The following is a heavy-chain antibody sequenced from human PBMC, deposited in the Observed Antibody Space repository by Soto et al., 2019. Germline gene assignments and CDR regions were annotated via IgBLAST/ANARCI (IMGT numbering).Heavy chain of an antibody. V-gene: IGHV1-8*01. D-gene: IGHD6-6*01. Sequence: ASVKVSCKASGYTFTSYDINWVRQATGQGLEWMGWMNPNSGNTGYAQKFQGRVTMTRNTSISTAYMELSSLRSEDTAVYYCAMYSSSSWEGSAFDICGQGTMVTVS. CDR1: GYTFTSYD. CDR2: MNPNSGNT. J-gene: IGHJ3*02. CDR3: AMYSSSSWEGSAFDI.